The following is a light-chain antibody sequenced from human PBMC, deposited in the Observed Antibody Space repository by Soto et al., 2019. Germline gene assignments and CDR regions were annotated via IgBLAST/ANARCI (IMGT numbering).Light chain of an antibody. Sequence: QSALAQPPSASGSPVQSVTISCTGTSSDVGGYNYVSWYQQHPGKAPKLMIYEVSKRPSGVPDRFSGSKSGNTASLTVSGLQAEDEADYYCSSYAGSNIRYVFGTGTKVTVL. CDR3: SSYAGSNIRYV. CDR1: SSDVGGYNY. J-gene: IGLJ1*01. V-gene: IGLV2-8*01. CDR2: EVS.